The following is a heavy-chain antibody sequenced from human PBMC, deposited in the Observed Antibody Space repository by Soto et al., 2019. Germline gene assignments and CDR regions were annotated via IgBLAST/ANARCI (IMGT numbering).Heavy chain of an antibody. J-gene: IGHJ4*02. V-gene: IGHV4-59*01. CDR1: GGAISSYY. CDR3: ARARMTTVTDFDY. CDR2: IYYSGST. D-gene: IGHD4-17*01. Sequence: SLTCTVSGGAISSYYWSWIRQPPGKGLEWIGYIYYSGSTNYNPSLKSRVTISTDTSKNQISLKLSSVTAADTAVYYCARARMTTVTDFDYWGQGTLVTVSS.